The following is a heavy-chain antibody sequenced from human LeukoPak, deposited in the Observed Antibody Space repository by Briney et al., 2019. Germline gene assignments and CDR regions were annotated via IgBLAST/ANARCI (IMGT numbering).Heavy chain of an antibody. CDR1: GFTFSSYA. V-gene: IGHV3-23*01. CDR3: VLTSGVTGIFDY. Sequence: GGSLRLSCAASGFTFSSYAMSWVRQAPGKGLEWVSAISGSGGSTYYADSVKGRFTISRDNSKNTLYLQMNSLRAEDTAVYYCVLTSGVTGIFDYWGQGTLVTVSS. J-gene: IGHJ4*02. CDR2: ISGSGGST. D-gene: IGHD4-23*01.